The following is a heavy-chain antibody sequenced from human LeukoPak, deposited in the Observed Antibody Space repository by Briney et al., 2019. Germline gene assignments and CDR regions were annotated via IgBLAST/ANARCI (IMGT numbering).Heavy chain of an antibody. V-gene: IGHV3-21*01. D-gene: IGHD3-10*01. CDR1: GFTFVSYG. CDR3: ARDILVRAYDY. Sequence: PGGSLRLSCEGSGFTFVSYGMNWVRQTPGKGLEWVSSITSRSSHIYYRDSVKGRFTITIDDAKNSLYLQMNSLRAEDTAVYYCARDILVRAYDYWGQGTLVIVSS. CDR2: ITSRSSHI. J-gene: IGHJ4*02.